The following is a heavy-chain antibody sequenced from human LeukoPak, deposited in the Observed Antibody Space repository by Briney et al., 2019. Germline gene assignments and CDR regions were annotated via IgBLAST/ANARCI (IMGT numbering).Heavy chain of an antibody. Sequence: SETLSLTCTVSGGSISSYYWSWIRQPPGKGLEWIGYIYNSGSTNYNPSLKSRVTISLDTPKNQFSLKLSSVTAADTAVYYCARSDSSGWYLLRYFDLWGRGTLVTVSS. J-gene: IGHJ2*01. CDR3: ARSDSSGWYLLRYFDL. V-gene: IGHV4-59*01. CDR2: IYNSGST. D-gene: IGHD6-19*01. CDR1: GGSISSYY.